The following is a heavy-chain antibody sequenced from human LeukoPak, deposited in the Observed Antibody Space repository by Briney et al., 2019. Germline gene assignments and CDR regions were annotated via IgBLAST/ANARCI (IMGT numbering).Heavy chain of an antibody. CDR1: GFTFSDYW. V-gene: IGHV3-74*01. J-gene: IGHJ6*04. CDR3: SRALEYRMDV. CDR2: VGKDGSGI. Sequence: GGSLRLSCAASGFTFSDYWMHWVRQAPGKGLVWVSVVGKDGSGIVYADSVKGRFTVSRDNAKNMVYLQMNSLRVEDTGVYYCSRALEYRMDVGGEGTTVTVSS. D-gene: IGHD5-24*01.